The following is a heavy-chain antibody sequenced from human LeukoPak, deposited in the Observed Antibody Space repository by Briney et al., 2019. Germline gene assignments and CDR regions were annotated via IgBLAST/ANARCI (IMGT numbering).Heavy chain of an antibody. J-gene: IGHJ4*02. CDR1: VGSFSGSYY. CDR3: ARASYSYDINGWVPFDY. Sequence: PSETLSLTCSVSVGSFSGSYYWVWIRRPPGKGLEWIGSLYSGGRIYYNPSLMSRVTTSVDTSKNLFSLKLTSVTAADTAVYYCARASYSYDINGWVPFDYWGQGTLVTVSS. CDR2: LYSGGRI. D-gene: IGHD3-22*01. V-gene: IGHV4-39*02.